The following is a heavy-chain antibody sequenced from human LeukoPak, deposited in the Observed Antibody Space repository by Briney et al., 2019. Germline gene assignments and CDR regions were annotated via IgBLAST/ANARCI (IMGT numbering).Heavy chain of an antibody. J-gene: IGHJ5*02. V-gene: IGHV1-46*01. CDR1: GYTFTNYY. CDR3: ARVSRITIFGVAKYNWFDP. Sequence: ASVKVSCKASGYTFTNYYIHWVRQAPGHGLEWLGISNPSGDSTNYAQKFQGRVTMTRDTSISTAYMELSRLRSDDTAVYYCARVSRITIFGVAKYNWFDPWGQGTLVTVSS. CDR2: SNPSGDST. D-gene: IGHD3-3*01.